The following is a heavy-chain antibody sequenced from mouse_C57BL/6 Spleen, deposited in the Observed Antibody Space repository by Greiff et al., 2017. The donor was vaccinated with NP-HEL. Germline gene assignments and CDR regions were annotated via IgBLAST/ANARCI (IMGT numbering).Heavy chain of an antibody. D-gene: IGHD1-1*01. V-gene: IGHV1-12*01. CDR3: ARCDGDYYGSSHWYFDV. Sequence: LQQSGAELVRPGASVKMSCKASGYTFTSYNMHWVKQTPRQGLEWIGAIYPGNGDTSYNQKFKGKATLTVDKSSSTAYMQLSSLTSEDSAVYFCARCDGDYYGSSHWYFDVWGTGTTVTVSS. J-gene: IGHJ1*03. CDR2: IYPGNGDT. CDR1: GYTFTSYN.